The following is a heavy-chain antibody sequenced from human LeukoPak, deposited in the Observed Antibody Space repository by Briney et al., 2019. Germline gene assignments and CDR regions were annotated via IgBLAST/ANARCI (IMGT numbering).Heavy chain of an antibody. CDR2: MNPNSGGT. J-gene: IGHJ4*02. CDR3: ARVMELHYYFDY. CDR1: GYTFTSYD. Sequence: ASVKVSCKASGYTFTSYDINWVRQATGQGLEWMGWMNPNSGGTNYAQKFQGWVTMTRDTSISTAYMELSRLRSDDTAVYYCARVMELHYYFDYWGQGTLVTVSS. V-gene: IGHV1-2*04. D-gene: IGHD4/OR15-4a*01.